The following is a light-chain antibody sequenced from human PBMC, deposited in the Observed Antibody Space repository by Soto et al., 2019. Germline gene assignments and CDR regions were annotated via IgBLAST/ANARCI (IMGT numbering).Light chain of an antibody. J-gene: IGLJ3*02. Sequence: QSALTQPASVSGSPGQSITISCTGSSSDIAAHNFVSWYQQHPGKAPKLMIYEVNNRPSGVSNRFSGSKSGNTASLTISVLQAEDEADYYCSSYTSSSTNWVFGGGTQLTVL. V-gene: IGLV2-14*01. CDR1: SSDIAAHNF. CDR3: SSYTSSSTNWV. CDR2: EVN.